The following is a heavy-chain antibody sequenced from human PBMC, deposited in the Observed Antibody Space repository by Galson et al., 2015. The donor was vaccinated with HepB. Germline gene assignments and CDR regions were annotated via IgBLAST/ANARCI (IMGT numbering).Heavy chain of an antibody. D-gene: IGHD6-19*01. V-gene: IGHV3-23*01. J-gene: IGHJ6*03. CDR3: AISSGGYSSGWLYYYYYMDV. CDR1: GFTFSSYA. CDR2: ISGSGGST. Sequence: LRLSCAASGFTFSSYAMSWVRQAPGKGLEWVSAISGSGGSTYYADSVKGRFTISRDNSKNTLYLQMNSLRAEDTAVYYCAISSGGYSSGWLYYYYYMDVWGKGTTVTVSS.